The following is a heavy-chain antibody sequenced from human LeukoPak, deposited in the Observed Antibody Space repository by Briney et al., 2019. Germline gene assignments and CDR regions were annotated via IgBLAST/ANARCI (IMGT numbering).Heavy chain of an antibody. CDR3: ARHIAARTPYSFDY. CDR2: ISYSGGST. CDR1: VVTFISDA. D-gene: IGHD6-6*01. J-gene: IGHJ4*02. Sequence: VGALRLSCAASVVTFISDALCWGREAPGEGLEWGSGISYSGGSTYYADSVKGRFTISRDNSKNTLYLQMNRLRAEDTAVYYCARHIAARTPYSFDYWGQGTLVTVSS. V-gene: IGHV3-23*01.